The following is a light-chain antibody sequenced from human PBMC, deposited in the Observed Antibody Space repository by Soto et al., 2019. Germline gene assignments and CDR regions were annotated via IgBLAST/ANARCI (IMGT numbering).Light chain of an antibody. CDR2: AAS. CDR3: QKYNSAPLT. J-gene: IGKJ4*01. CDR1: QDISNY. Sequence: DIQMTQSPSAMSASVGDRFTITCRASQDISNYLAWYQQKPGKVPKLLIYAASTLQSGVPSRFSGSGSGTDYTLTISSLQPEDVATYYCQKYNSAPLTFGGGTKVDIK. V-gene: IGKV1-27*01.